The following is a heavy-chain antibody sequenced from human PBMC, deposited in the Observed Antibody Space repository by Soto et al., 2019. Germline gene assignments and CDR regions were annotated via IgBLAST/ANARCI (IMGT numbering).Heavy chain of an antibody. CDR2: IWYDGSNK. V-gene: IGHV3-33*01. CDR1: GFSFRRYG. CDR3: AREGFYSRSSEYSGYNYYGMDV. J-gene: IGHJ6*02. Sequence: QERLVESGGGVVQPGRSLRLSCAASGFSFRRYGMHWVRQAPGKGLEWVAVIWYDGSNKYYGDFLKGRFTISRDNSKNMLYLQMNSPRADDSGVYYCAREGFYSRSSEYSGYNYYGMDVWGQGTTVIVTS. D-gene: IGHD6-6*01.